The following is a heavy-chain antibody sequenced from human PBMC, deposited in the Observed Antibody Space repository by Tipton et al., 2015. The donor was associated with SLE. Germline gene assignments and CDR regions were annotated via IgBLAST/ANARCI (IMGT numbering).Heavy chain of an antibody. CDR1: GYSISSSYY. J-gene: IGHJ3*02. D-gene: IGHD1-26*01. Sequence: LRLSCAVSGYSISSSYYWSWIRQPAGKGLEWIGYIYTSGSTNYNPSLKSRVTISGDTSKNQFSLKLSSVTAADTAVYYCARDRRGSWAAFDIWGQGTMVTVSS. CDR3: ARDRRGSWAAFDI. V-gene: IGHV4-61*09. CDR2: IYTSGST.